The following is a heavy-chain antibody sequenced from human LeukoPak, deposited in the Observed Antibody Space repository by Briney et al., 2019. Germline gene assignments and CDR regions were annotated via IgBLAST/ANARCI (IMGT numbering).Heavy chain of an antibody. Sequence: ASVKVSCKASGYTFTSYDINWVRQAPGQGLEWMGWMNPNSGNTGYAQKFQGRVTITRNTSISTAYMELSSLRSEDTAVYYCARGRTDTAMVSNAFDIWGQGTMVTVSS. CDR1: GYTFTSYD. D-gene: IGHD5-18*01. V-gene: IGHV1-8*03. CDR2: MNPNSGNT. CDR3: ARGRTDTAMVSNAFDI. J-gene: IGHJ3*02.